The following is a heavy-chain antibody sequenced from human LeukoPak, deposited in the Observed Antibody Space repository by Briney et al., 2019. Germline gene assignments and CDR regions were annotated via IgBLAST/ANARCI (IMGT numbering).Heavy chain of an antibody. Sequence: SETLSLACAVYGGSFSGYYWSWIRQPPGKGLEWIGEINHSGSTNYNPSLKSRVTISVDTSKNQFSLKLSSVTAADTAVYYCARGRVIPGGGNLLDYWGQGTLVTVSS. J-gene: IGHJ4*02. CDR3: ARGRVIPGGGNLLDY. CDR1: GGSFSGYY. V-gene: IGHV4-34*01. D-gene: IGHD4-23*01. CDR2: INHSGST.